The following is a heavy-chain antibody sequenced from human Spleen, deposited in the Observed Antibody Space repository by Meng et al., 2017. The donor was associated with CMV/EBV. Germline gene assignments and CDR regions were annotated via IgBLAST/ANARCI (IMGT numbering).Heavy chain of an antibody. V-gene: IGHV1-2*02. CDR2: INPNSGGT. J-gene: IGHJ5*02. D-gene: IGHD2-15*01. CDR1: TGYY. CDR3: AREGDIVVVVAATPRGWFDP. Sequence: TGYYMHWVRQAPGQGLEWMGWINPNSGGTNYAQKFQGRVTMTRDTSISTAYMELSRLRSDDTAVYNCAREGDIVVVVAATPRGWFDPWGQGTLVTVSS.